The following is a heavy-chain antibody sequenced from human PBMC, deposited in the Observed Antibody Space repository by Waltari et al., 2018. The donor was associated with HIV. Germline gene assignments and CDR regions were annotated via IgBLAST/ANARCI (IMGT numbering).Heavy chain of an antibody. J-gene: IGHJ4*02. V-gene: IGHV4-59*01. D-gene: IGHD2-15*01. CDR1: GGSINTYL. Sequence: QLQLRESGPRLVKPLETLALNCSGSGGSINTYLWNWYRQPPGKGLEWIGYIHSPGRTNYNPSHKSRFTISVDTSKTVFSLQLKSGTAADTAIYYCARGIFGGNPGYWGRGTLITVS. CDR2: IHSPGRT. CDR3: ARGIFGGNPGY.